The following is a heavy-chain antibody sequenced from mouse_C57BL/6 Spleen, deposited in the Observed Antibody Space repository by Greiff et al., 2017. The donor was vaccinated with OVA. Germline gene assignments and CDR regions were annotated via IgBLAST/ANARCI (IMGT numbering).Heavy chain of an antibody. CDR1: GFTFSSYA. CDR2: ISSGGDYI. D-gene: IGHD2-4*01. CDR3: TREGYDSWFAY. V-gene: IGHV5-9-1*02. Sequence: EVQGVESGEGLVKPGGSLKLSCAASGFTFSSYAMSWVRQTPEKRLEWVAYISSGGDYIYYADTVKGRFTISRDHARNTLYLQMSSLKSEDTAMYYCTREGYDSWFAYWGQGTLVTVSA. J-gene: IGHJ3*01.